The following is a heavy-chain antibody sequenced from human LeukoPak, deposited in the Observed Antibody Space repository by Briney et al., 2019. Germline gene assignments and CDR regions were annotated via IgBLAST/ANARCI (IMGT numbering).Heavy chain of an antibody. Sequence: SETLSLTCAVYGGSFSGYYSSWIRQPPGKGLEWVGEINHSGSTNYNPSLKSRVTISVDTSKNQFSLKLSSVTAADTAVYYCARGLEWELDPYFDYWGQGTLVTVSS. V-gene: IGHV4-34*01. CDR3: ARGLEWELDPYFDY. CDR2: INHSGST. CDR1: GGSFSGYY. J-gene: IGHJ4*02. D-gene: IGHD1-26*01.